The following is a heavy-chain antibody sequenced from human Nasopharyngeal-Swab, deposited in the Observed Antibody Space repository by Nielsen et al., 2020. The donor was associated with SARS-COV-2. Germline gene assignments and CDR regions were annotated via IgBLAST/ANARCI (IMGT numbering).Heavy chain of an antibody. J-gene: IGHJ4*02. CDR1: GGSISSSSYY. Sequence: SETLSLTCTVSGGSISSSSYYWGWIRQPPGKGLEWIGSIYYSGSTYYNPSLKSRVTISVDTSKNQFSLKLSSVIAADTAVYYCARLVSGWYEVEYWGQGTLVTVSS. CDR3: ARLVSGWYEVEY. D-gene: IGHD6-19*01. CDR2: IYYSGST. V-gene: IGHV4-39*01.